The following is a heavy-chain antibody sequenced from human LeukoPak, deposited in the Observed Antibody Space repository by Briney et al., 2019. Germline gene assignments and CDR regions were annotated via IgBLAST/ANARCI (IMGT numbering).Heavy chain of an antibody. V-gene: IGHV3-23*01. CDR2: LSGSGDST. CDR1: GFTFTSYA. CDR3: ARVTLWFGDPTFDS. Sequence: GGSLRLSCAASGFTFTSYAMNWVRQAPGKGLEWVSVLSGSGDSTYYADSVKGRFTISRDNAKNSLYLQMNSLRAEDTAVYYCARVTLWFGDPTFDSWGQGTMVTVSS. D-gene: IGHD3-10*01. J-gene: IGHJ4*02.